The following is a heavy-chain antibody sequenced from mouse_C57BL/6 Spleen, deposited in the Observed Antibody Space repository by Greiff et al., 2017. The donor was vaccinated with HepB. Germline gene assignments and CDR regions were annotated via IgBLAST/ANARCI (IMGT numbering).Heavy chain of an antibody. V-gene: IGHV2-2*01. J-gene: IGHJ1*03. Sequence: VKLVESGPGLVQPSQSLSITCTVSGFSLTSYGVHWVRQSPGKGLEWLGVIWSGGSTDYNAAFISRLSISKDNSKSQVFFKMNSLQADDTAIYYCARCITTVRYFDVWGTGTTVTVSS. CDR2: IWSGGST. CDR3: ARCITTVRYFDV. CDR1: GFSLTSYG. D-gene: IGHD1-1*01.